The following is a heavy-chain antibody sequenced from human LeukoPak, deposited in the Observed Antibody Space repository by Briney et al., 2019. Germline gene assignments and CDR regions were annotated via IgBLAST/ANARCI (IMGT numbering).Heavy chain of an antibody. V-gene: IGHV3-23*01. CDR2: ISDNGGST. CDR3: AREFGLITSH. Sequence: GGSLRLSCAASGFTFSSYAMSWVRQAPGKGLEWVSSISDNGGSTYSADSVKGRFTIARDNSKNTLYLQMNSLRAEDTAVYYCAREFGLITSHWGQGTLVTVSS. CDR1: GFTFSSYA. J-gene: IGHJ1*01. D-gene: IGHD3/OR15-3a*01.